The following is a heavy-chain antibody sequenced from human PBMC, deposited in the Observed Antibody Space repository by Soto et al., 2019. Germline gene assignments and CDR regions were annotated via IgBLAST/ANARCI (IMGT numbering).Heavy chain of an antibody. CDR1: GYTFTSYD. CDR3: ARAGFGGYDFWSGYYWGGYYYGMDV. V-gene: IGHV1-8*01. J-gene: IGHJ6*02. D-gene: IGHD3-3*01. CDR2: MNPNSGNT. Sequence: ASVKVSCKASGYTFTSYDINWVRQATGHGLEWMGWMNPNSGNTGYAQKFQGRVTMTRNTSISTAYMELSSLRSEDTAVYYCARAGFGGYDFWSGYYWGGYYYGMDVWGQGTTVTVSS.